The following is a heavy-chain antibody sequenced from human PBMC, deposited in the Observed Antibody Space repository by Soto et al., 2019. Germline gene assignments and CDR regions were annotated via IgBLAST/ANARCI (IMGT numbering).Heavy chain of an antibody. CDR3: ARDASGWSRDY. CDR2: ISSSISRI. CDR1: GFTFSSYS. J-gene: IGHJ4*02. D-gene: IGHD6-19*01. Sequence: GGSLRLSCAASGFTFSSYSMSWVRQAPGKGLEWVSTISSSISRIYYADSVKGRLTISRDNAKNSLDLQMNSLRAEDTAVYYCARDASGWSRDYWGQGTLVTVSS. V-gene: IGHV3-21*01.